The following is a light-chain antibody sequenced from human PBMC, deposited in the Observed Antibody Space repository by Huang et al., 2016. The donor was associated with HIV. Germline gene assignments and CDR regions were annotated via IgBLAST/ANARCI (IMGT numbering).Light chain of an antibody. CDR3: QQYGSSPGT. V-gene: IGKV3-20*01. Sequence: EIVLTQSPGTLSLSPGERATLSCRASQSVNSGYLAWYQQTPGQAPRLLIYGASSRATGIPGRFSGSGSGTDFTLTISRLQPEDFAVYFCQQYGSSPGTFGQGTKVEMK. J-gene: IGKJ1*01. CDR2: GAS. CDR1: QSVNSGY.